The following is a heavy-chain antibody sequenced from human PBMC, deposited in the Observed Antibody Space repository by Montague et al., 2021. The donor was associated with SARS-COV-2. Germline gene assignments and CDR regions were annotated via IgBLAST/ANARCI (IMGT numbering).Heavy chain of an antibody. D-gene: IGHD3-10*01. CDR1: GFTFSDYY. CDR2: ISSSSSYT. Sequence: SRSLSWAASGFTFSDYYMSWIRQAPGKGLEWVSYISSSSSYTNYADSVKGRFTISRDNAKNSLYLQMNSLRAEDTAVYYCARDVGVVRNWFDPWGQGTLVTVSS. V-gene: IGHV3-11*05. J-gene: IGHJ5*02. CDR3: ARDVGVVRNWFDP.